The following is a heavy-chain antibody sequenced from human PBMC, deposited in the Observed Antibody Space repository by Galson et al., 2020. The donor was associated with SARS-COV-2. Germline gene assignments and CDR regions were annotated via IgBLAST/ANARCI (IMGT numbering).Heavy chain of an antibody. J-gene: IGHJ6*04. CDR1: GFTFRYSA. V-gene: IGHV3-23*01. D-gene: IGHD3-22*01. CDR2: ISYTGGTT. CDR3: AKDEIGDV. Sequence: GGSLRLSCAASGFTFRYSAMIWVRQAPGKGLEWVSAISYTGGTTYYADSVKGRFTISRDNSKNTLYLQMNSLRAEDTAVYYCAKDEIGDVWGKGTTVTVSS.